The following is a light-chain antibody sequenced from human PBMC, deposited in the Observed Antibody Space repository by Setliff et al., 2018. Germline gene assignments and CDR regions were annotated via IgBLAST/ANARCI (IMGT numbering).Light chain of an antibody. CDR2: DVS. V-gene: IGLV2-14*01. J-gene: IGLJ1*01. Sequence: LTQPASVSGSPGQSITISCTGTSSDVGGYNYVSWYQQHPGKAPKLMIYDVSKRPSGVSNRFSGSKSGYTASLTISGLQAEDEADYYCSSYTSSTTLGVFGTGTKVTV. CDR3: SSYTSSTTLGV. CDR1: SSDVGGYNY.